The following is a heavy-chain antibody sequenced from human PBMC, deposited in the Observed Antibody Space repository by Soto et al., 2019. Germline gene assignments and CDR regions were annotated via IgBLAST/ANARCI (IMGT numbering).Heavy chain of an antibody. CDR2: IIPILGIA. CDR3: ARAAGYCSSTSCLFVAFDI. D-gene: IGHD2-2*01. V-gene: IGHV1-69*02. CDR1: GGTFSSYT. J-gene: IGHJ3*02. Sequence: ASVKVSCKASGGTFSSYTISWVRQAPGQGLEWMGRIIPILGIANYAQKFQGRVTITADKSTSTAYMELSSLRSEDTAVYYCARAAGYCSSTSCLFVAFDIWGQGTMVTVSS.